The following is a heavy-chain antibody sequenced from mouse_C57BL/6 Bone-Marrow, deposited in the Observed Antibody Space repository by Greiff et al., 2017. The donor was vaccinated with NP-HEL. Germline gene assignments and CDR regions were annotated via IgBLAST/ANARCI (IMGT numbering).Heavy chain of an antibody. V-gene: IGHV14-4*01. Sequence: EVQLVESGAELVRPGASVKLSCTASGFNIKDDYMHWVKQRPEQGLEWIGWIDPENGDTEYASKFQGKATITADTSSNTAYLQLSSLTSEDTAVYYCTLLYYGSSAAWFAYWGQGTLVTVSA. CDR3: TLLYYGSSAAWFAY. D-gene: IGHD1-1*01. CDR2: IDPENGDT. CDR1: GFNIKDDY. J-gene: IGHJ3*01.